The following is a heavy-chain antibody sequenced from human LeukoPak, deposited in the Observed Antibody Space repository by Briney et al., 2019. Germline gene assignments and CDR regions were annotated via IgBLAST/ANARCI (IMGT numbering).Heavy chain of an antibody. CDR1: GYTFADHF. V-gene: IGHV1-2*02. CDR3: AREGWEPNFDQ. D-gene: IGHD1-26*01. Sequence: EAAVKVSCKASGYTFADHFIHWVRQAPGQGLEWMGLINPNSGATNYAQNFQGRVTMTSDTSITTAYMELTSLTFNDTAVYYCAREGWEPNFDQWGQGTLVTVSS. J-gene: IGHJ4*02. CDR2: INPNSGAT.